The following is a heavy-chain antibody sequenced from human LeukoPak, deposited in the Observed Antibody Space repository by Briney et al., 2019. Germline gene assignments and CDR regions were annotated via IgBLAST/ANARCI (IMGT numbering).Heavy chain of an antibody. CDR2: ISAYNGNT. CDR1: GYTFTSYG. J-gene: IGHJ4*02. V-gene: IGHV1-18*01. Sequence: ASVKVSCKASGYTFTSYGISWVRQAPGQGLEGMGWISAYNGNTNYAQKLQGRVTMTTDTSTSTAYMELRSLRSDDTAVYYCARASLSYYYDSSGYLFHWGQGTLVTVSS. CDR3: ARASLSYYYDSSGYLFH. D-gene: IGHD3-22*01.